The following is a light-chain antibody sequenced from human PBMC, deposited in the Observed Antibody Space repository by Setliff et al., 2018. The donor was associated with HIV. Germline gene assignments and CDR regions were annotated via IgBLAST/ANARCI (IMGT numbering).Light chain of an antibody. CDR2: EVS. V-gene: IGLV2-23*02. J-gene: IGLJ1*01. Sequence: QSVLTQPASVSGSPGQSITISCTGTGTDVGLYNLVSWYQQRPGKAPKLILYEVSKWPSGVSDRFSGSKSGSTASLAISGLQADDEGDYYCCSYAGTDTFVVFGTGTKGTVL. CDR3: CSYAGTDTFVV. CDR1: GTDVGLYNL.